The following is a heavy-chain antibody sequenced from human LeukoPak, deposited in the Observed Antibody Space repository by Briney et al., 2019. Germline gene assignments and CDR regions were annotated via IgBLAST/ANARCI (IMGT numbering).Heavy chain of an antibody. CDR2: INHSGST. V-gene: IGHV4-34*01. Sequence: GSLRLSCAASGLTFSSYAMSWIRQPPGKGLEWIGEINHSGSTNYNPSLKSRVTISVDTSKNQFSLKLSSVTAADTAVYYCARGFSWFGELFPSKFDYWGQGTLVTVSS. J-gene: IGHJ4*02. CDR1: GLTFSSYA. D-gene: IGHD3-10*01. CDR3: ARGFSWFGELFPSKFDY.